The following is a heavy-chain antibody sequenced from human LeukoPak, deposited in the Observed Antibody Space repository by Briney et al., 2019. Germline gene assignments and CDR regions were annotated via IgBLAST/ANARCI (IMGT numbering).Heavy chain of an antibody. V-gene: IGHV3-66*01. Sequence: GGSLRLSYVASGFTVRNNYMSWVRQAPGKGLEWVSVIYISGSAYYADSVKDRFTISRDNARNSLYLQMNSLRAEDTAVYYCAREKEDYGMDVWGQGTTVTVSS. CDR1: GFTVRNNY. CDR3: AREKEDYGMDV. CDR2: IYISGSA. J-gene: IGHJ6*02.